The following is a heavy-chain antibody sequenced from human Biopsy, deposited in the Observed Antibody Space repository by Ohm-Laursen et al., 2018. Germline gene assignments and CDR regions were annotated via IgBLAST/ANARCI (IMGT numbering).Heavy chain of an antibody. V-gene: IGHV3-11*01. CDR2: ISSGGTTI. CDR1: GFPFSDYY. J-gene: IGHJ6*02. D-gene: IGHD4-23*01. Sequence: SLRLSCAAFGFPFSDYYMRWIRQAPGKGLEWVLYISSGGTTIYYADSVKGRFTISRDNAKNSLYLQMNSLRADDTAAYYCARDTRWSPYHMDVWGQGTTVTVSS. CDR3: ARDTRWSPYHMDV.